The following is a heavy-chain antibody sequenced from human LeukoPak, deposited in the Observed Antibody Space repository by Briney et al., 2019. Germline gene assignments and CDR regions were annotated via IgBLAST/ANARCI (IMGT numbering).Heavy chain of an antibody. Sequence: PGGSLRLSCTASGFTFGDYAMSWIRQAPGKGLEWVGFIRSKAYGETADYAASVKGRFTISRDDSKAIAYLQMNSLKTGDTAVYHCTRDRGAYNLYDYWGQGTLVTVFS. CDR2: IRSKAYGETA. V-gene: IGHV3-49*03. D-gene: IGHD1-1*01. J-gene: IGHJ4*02. CDR3: TRDRGAYNLYDY. CDR1: GFTFGDYA.